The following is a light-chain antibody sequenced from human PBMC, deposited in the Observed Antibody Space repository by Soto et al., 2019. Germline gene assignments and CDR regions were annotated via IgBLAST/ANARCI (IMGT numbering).Light chain of an antibody. CDR2: VVS. Sequence: QSALTQPASVSGSPGQSITISCTGTTSDVGGYSFVSWYQLHPGKAPKLMIYVVSNRPSGVSNRFSGSKSGNTASLTISGLQAEDESDYYCSSYTTSGTRVFGTGTRSPS. J-gene: IGLJ1*01. V-gene: IGLV2-14*01. CDR3: SSYTTSGTRV. CDR1: TSDVGGYSF.